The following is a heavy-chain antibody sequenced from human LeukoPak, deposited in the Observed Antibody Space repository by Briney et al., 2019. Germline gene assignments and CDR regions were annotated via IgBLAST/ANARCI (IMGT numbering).Heavy chain of an antibody. J-gene: IGHJ4*02. V-gene: IGHV3-15*07. CDR3: TTGNFGPY. D-gene: IGHD3-10*01. CDR2: IKRKTEGGTT. Sequence: GGSLRLSCAASGFTFSDAWMNWVRQAPGKGLEWVGRIKRKTEGGTTDYGAPVKGRFTISRDDSKNTLYLQMNSLKTEDTAFYYCTTGNFGPYWGQGTLVTVSS. CDR1: GFTFSDAW.